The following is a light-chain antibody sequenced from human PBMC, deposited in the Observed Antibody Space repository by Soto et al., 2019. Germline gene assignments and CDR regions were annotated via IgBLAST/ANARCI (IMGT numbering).Light chain of an antibody. CDR2: DND. V-gene: IGLV1-51*01. J-gene: IGLJ3*02. Sequence: QSALTQPPSVSAAPGQRVTISCSGSSSNIGNYYVSWYQQLPGTAPKLLIFDNDKRPSGIPDRFSGSRSGSSATLDIIGLQAGDEADYYCGTWDTSLNTMLFGGGTKLTVL. CDR1: SSNIGNYY. CDR3: GTWDTSLNTML.